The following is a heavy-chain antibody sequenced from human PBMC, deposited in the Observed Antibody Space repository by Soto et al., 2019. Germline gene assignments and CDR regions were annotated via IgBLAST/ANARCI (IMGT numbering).Heavy chain of an antibody. J-gene: IGHJ6*02. D-gene: IGHD4-17*01. CDR1: GYSFISYW. CDR3: ARRYGDYGVYYGMDV. V-gene: IGHV5-10-1*01. CDR2: IDPSDSST. Sequence: GESLKISCKGSGYSFISYWINWVRLMPGKGLEWMGRIDPSDSSTNYSPSFQGHVTISADKSISTAYLQWSSLKASDTAMYYCARRYGDYGVYYGMDVWGQGTTVTVSS.